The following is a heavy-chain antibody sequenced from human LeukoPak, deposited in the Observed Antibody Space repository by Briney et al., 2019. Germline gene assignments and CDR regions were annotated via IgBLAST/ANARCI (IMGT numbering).Heavy chain of an antibody. CDR1: GFTFNSYA. V-gene: IGHV3-23*01. D-gene: IGHD3-22*01. CDR3: AKVMTYYYDISGLRGAFDI. Sequence: SGGSLRLSCVATGFTFNSYAVSWVRQAPGKGLEWVSGISGSGDNTYYVDSVKGRFTISRDNSKNTLYLQMNSLRAEDTAAYYCAKVMTYYYDISGLRGAFDIWGQGTMVTVSS. CDR2: ISGSGDNT. J-gene: IGHJ3*02.